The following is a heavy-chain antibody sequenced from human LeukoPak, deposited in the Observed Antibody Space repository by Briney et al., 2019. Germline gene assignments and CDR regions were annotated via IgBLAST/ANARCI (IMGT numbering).Heavy chain of an antibody. CDR2: IYYSGST. D-gene: IGHD1-26*01. CDR3: ARVPSWESRYYFDY. V-gene: IGHV4-59*01. J-gene: IGHJ4*02. Sequence: SETLSLTCTVSGGSTSSYYWSWLRQPPGKGLEWIGYIYYSGSTKYNPSLKSRVTISVDTSKNQFSLKLSSVTAADTAVYYCARVPSWESRYYFDYWGQGTLVTVSS. CDR1: GGSTSSYY.